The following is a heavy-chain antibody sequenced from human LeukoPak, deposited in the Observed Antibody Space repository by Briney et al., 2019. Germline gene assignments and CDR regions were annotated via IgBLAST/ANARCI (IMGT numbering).Heavy chain of an antibody. D-gene: IGHD3-22*01. CDR1: GFTFSSYA. J-gene: IGHJ6*02. CDR2: ISGSGGST. V-gene: IGHV3-23*01. Sequence: QPGGSLRLSCAASGFTFSSYAMSWVRQAPGKGLEWVSAISGSGGSTYYADSVKGRFTISRDNSKNTLYLRMNSLRAEDTAVYYCAKDYYDSSGYYFNYGMDVWGQGTTVTVSS. CDR3: AKDYYDSSGYYFNYGMDV.